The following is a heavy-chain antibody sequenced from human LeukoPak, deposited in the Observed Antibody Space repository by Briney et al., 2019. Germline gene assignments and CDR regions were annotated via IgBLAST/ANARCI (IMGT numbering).Heavy chain of an antibody. CDR1: GFTFSSYA. Sequence: GGSLRLSCAASGFTFSSYAMHWARQAPGKGLEWVAVISYDGSNKYYADSVKGRFTISRDNSKNTLYLQMNSLRAEDTAVYYCARDYYYYGMDVWGQGTTVTVSS. CDR3: ARDYYYYGMDV. V-gene: IGHV3-30-3*01. J-gene: IGHJ6*02. CDR2: ISYDGSNK.